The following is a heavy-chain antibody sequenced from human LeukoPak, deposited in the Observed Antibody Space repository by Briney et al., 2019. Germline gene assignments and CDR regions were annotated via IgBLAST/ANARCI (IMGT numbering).Heavy chain of an antibody. V-gene: IGHV4-59*08. CDR3: ARHRVEASDFDY. CDR2: IYFSGTT. D-gene: IGHD3-10*01. CDR1: GGSITPYY. J-gene: IGHJ4*02. Sequence: PSETLSLTCPVSGGSITPYYWSWIRQPPGEGLEWIGYIYFSGTTNYNPSLKSRVTISVDTSKNQFSLKLSSVTAADTAVYYCARHRVEASDFDYWGQGTLATVSS.